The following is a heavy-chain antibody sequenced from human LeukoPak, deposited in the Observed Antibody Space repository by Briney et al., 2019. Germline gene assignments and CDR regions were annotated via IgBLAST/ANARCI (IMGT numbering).Heavy chain of an antibody. J-gene: IGHJ4*02. CDR1: GYTFTGYY. V-gene: IGHV1-69*13. CDR3: ARSDRDYDYVWGSYRYRSGEEFDY. CDR2: IIPIFGTA. Sequence: GASVKVSCKASGYTFTGYYTHWVRQAPGQGLEWMGGIIPIFGTANYAQKFQGRVTITADESTSTAYMELSSLRSEDTAVYYCARSDRDYDYVWGSYRYRSGEEFDYWGQGTLVTVSS. D-gene: IGHD3-16*02.